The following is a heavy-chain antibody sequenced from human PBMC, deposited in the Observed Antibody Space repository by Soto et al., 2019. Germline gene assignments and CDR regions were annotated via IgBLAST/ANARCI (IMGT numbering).Heavy chain of an antibody. D-gene: IGHD3-10*01. CDR3: AKLGTMAVFDS. CDR1: GFTFSSFA. CDR2: ITFRGDYT. J-gene: IGHJ4*02. V-gene: IGHV3-23*01. Sequence: EVQLLESGGGLVQPGGSLRLSCAASGFTFSSFAMSWVRQAPGKGLEWLAGITFRGDYTYYADSVKGRFTLSRENSRNRLDLEMNSLQVEDTALYYCAKLGTMAVFDSWGQGNLLTVSS.